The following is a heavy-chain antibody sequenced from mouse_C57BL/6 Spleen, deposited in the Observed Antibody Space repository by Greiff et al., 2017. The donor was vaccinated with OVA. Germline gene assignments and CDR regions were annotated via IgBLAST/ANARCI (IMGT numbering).Heavy chain of an antibody. J-gene: IGHJ2*01. D-gene: IGHD2-3*01. CDR1: GYTFTSYW. Sequence: VQLQQPGAELVKPGASVKLSCKASGYTFTSYWMQWVKQRPGQGLEWIGEIDPSDSYTNYNQKFKGKATLTVDTSSSTAYMQLSSLTSEDSAVYYCARGGDGSGYWGQGTTLTVSS. CDR3: ARGGDGSGY. V-gene: IGHV1-50*01. CDR2: IDPSDSYT.